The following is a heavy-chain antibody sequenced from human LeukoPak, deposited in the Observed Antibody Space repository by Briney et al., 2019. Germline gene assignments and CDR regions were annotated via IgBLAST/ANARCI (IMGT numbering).Heavy chain of an antibody. J-gene: IGHJ4*02. CDR2: ISAYNGYT. V-gene: IGHV1-18*01. Sequence: ASVKVSCKASGYSFTSYGISWVRQAPGQGLEWMGWISAYNGYTNHAQKVQGRVTMTTDTSTATAYMELRSLRSDDTAVYYCARRHCRGGSCYFDYWGKGTLVTVSS. CDR3: ARRHCRGGSCYFDY. D-gene: IGHD2-15*01. CDR1: GYSFTSYG.